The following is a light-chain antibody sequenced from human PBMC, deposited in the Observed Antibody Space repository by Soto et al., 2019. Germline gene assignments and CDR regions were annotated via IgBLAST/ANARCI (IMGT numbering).Light chain of an antibody. CDR1: QSISSY. CDR3: LQHNSYPLT. V-gene: IGKV1-17*01. Sequence: DLQVTQSPSSLSASLGARVTITCRASQSISSYLNWYQQKPGKAPKLLIYAASSLQSGVPSRFSGSGSGTEFTLTISSLQTEDFATYYCLQHNSYPLTFGGGTKVDIK. CDR2: AAS. J-gene: IGKJ4*01.